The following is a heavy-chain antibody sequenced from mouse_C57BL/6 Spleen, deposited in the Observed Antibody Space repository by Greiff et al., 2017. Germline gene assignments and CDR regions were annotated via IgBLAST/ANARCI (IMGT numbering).Heavy chain of an antibody. Sequence: QVQLQQPGAELVRPGSSVKLSCKASGYTFTSYWMHWVKQRPIKGLEWIGNIDPSDSETNYNQKFKDKATLTVDKSSSTPYMQLSSLTSEDSAVYYCARTESNWYFDVWGTGTTVTVSS. CDR3: ARTESNWYFDV. V-gene: IGHV1-52*01. J-gene: IGHJ1*03. CDR2: IDPSDSET. CDR1: GYTFTSYW.